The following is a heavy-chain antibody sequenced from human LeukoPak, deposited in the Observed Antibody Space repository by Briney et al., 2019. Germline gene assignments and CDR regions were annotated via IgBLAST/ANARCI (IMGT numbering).Heavy chain of an antibody. D-gene: IGHD3-22*01. V-gene: IGHV3-23*01. Sequence: PGGTLRLSCAASGFTFSSYGMSWVRQAPGKGLEWVSAISGSGGSTYYADSVKGRFTISRDNSKNTLYLQMNSLRAEDTAVYYCAKPLGYYDSSGYFDYWGQGTLVTVSS. CDR1: GFTFSSYG. CDR2: ISGSGGST. J-gene: IGHJ4*02. CDR3: AKPLGYYDSSGYFDY.